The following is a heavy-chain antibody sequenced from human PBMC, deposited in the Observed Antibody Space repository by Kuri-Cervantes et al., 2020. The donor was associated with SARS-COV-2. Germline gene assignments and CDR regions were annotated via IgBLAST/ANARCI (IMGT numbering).Heavy chain of an antibody. V-gene: IGHV3-23*01. CDR2: ISGSGGST. CDR1: GFTFSSYA. J-gene: IGHJ4*02. Sequence: LSLTCAASGFTFSSYAMSWVRQAPGKGLEWVSAISGSGGSTYYADSVKGRFTISRDNAKNSLYLQMNSLRAEDTAVYYCARDSLDSSSWEFDYWGQGTLVPSPQ. CDR3: ARDSLDSSSWEFDY. D-gene: IGHD6-6*01.